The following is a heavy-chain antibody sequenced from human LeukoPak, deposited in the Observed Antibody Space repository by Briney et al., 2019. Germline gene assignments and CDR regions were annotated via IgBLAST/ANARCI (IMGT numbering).Heavy chain of an antibody. CDR3: ARIAVAGTGVDY. J-gene: IGHJ4*02. CDR2: IYSGGIT. CDR1: GFTVSSNY. D-gene: IGHD6-19*01. V-gene: IGHV3-53*01. Sequence: GGSLRLSCAASGFTVSSNYMSWVRQAPGKGLEWVSVIYSGGITYYADSVKGRFTISRDNSKNTLYLQMNSLRAEDTAVYYCARIAVAGTGVDYWGQGTLVTVSS.